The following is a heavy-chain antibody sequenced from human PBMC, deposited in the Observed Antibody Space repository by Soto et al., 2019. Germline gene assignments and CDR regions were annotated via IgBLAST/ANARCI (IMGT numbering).Heavy chain of an antibody. J-gene: IGHJ6*02. CDR3: ARRGYDFWSGLDV. CDR1: GYNFTSYW. D-gene: IGHD3-3*01. CDR2: IDPTDSFT. Sequence: PGESLKISCKGSGYNFTSYWIIWVRQMPGKGLEWMGNIDPTDSFTNYSPSFQGHVTISTDKSMSTAYLQWGTLKASDTAMYYCARRGYDFWSGLDVWGQGTTATVSS. V-gene: IGHV5-10-1*01.